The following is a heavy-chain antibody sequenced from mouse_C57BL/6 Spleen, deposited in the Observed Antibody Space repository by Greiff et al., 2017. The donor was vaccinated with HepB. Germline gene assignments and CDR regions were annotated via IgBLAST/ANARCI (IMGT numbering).Heavy chain of an antibody. CDR1: GYTFTDYY. Sequence: EVQLQQSGPELVKPGASVKISCKASGYTFTDYYMNWVKQSHGKSLEWIGDINPNNGGTSYNQKFKGKATLTVDKSSSTAYMELRSLTSEDSAVYYWARKGPYYYGSSSYAMDYWGQGTSVTVSS. V-gene: IGHV1-26*01. J-gene: IGHJ4*01. CDR3: ARKGPYYYGSSSYAMDY. CDR2: INPNNGGT. D-gene: IGHD1-1*01.